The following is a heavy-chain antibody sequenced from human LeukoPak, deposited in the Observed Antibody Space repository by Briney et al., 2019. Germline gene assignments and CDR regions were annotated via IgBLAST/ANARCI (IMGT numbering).Heavy chain of an antibody. CDR2: IYHSGST. Sequence: SQTLSLTCTVSGGSISSGGYSWSWVRQPPGEGLEWVGYIYHSGSTYYNPSLQSRVTISLDRSKNQFSLKLSSMTAADTAVYYCASGNTGYDRDSFDIWGQGTMVTVSS. CDR1: GGSISSGGYS. J-gene: IGHJ3*02. D-gene: IGHD5-12*01. V-gene: IGHV4-30-2*01. CDR3: ASGNTGYDRDSFDI.